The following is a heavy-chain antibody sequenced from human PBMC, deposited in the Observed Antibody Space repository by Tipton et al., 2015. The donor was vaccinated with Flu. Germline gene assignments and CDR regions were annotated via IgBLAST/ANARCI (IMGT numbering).Heavy chain of an antibody. CDR3: ARDDSYVSYQPDYYLGMDV. V-gene: IGHV1-2*02. Sequence: QVQLVQSGAEVKNPGASVKVSCKASGYTFTGYYMNWVRQAPGHRLEWMGWVDPHSGATNYAQTFRGRVTMTRNRSISTVYMELSGLRSDDTAVYYCARDDSYVSYQPDYYLGMDVWGQGTTVTVSS. D-gene: IGHD3-16*01. CDR2: VDPHSGAT. CDR1: GYTFTGYY. J-gene: IGHJ6*01.